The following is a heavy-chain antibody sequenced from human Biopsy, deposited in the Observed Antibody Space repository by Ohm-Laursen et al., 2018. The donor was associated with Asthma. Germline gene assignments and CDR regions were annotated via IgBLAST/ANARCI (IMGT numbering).Heavy chain of an antibody. J-gene: IGHJ6*02. D-gene: IGHD6-25*01. V-gene: IGHV3-11*01. CDR1: GFSFSDYY. Sequence: GSLRLSCAASGFSFSDYYMTWMRQAPGKALEWVSSISSSGSTTYPAESVKGRFTISRDNAQKSLFLQMGSLGAEDTAIYYCARVFESSEWGPFYHFGLDVWGQGTTVAVSS. CDR2: ISSSGSTT. CDR3: ARVFESSEWGPFYHFGLDV.